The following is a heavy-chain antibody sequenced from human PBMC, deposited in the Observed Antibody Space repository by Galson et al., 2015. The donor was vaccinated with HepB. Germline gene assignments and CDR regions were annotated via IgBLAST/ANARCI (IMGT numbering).Heavy chain of an antibody. V-gene: IGHV3-15*05. J-gene: IGHJ5*02. CDR2: IKSKTDGETI. CDR1: GFPFNNAW. D-gene: IGHD2-2*02. Sequence: SLRLSCAASGFPFNNAWMTWVRQAPGMGLEWVGRIKSKTDGETIDYAAPVKGRFTISRDDSKNRLYLQMNSLKPEDTAVYYCTTDVYYTTYWSWLDPWGQGTLVTFSS. CDR3: TTDVYYTTYWSWLDP.